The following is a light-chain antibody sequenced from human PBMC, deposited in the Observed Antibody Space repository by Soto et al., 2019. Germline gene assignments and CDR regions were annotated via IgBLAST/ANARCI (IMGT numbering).Light chain of an antibody. Sequence: QSALTQPASVSGSPGQSITISCTGTSSDVGSYNYVSWYQQHPGKAPKLIIHDVTDRPSGVSNRFSGSKTGNTASLTISGLRAEDEADYYCSSYTSSSTYVCGTGTKVTVL. J-gene: IGLJ1*01. CDR3: SSYTSSSTYV. CDR1: SSDVGSYNY. CDR2: DVT. V-gene: IGLV2-14*01.